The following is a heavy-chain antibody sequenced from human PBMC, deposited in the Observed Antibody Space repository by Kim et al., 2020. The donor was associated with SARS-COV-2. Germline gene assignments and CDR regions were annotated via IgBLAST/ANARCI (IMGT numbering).Heavy chain of an antibody. CDR3: ARGAILED. J-gene: IGHJ4*02. D-gene: IGHD3-3*01. Sequence: ASVKVSCKASGYTFTNSYMHWVRQAPGQGLEWMGIINPSGDGTSYAQKFQGRVTITRDSSTSTMYMYLSSLRSDDTAVYYCARGAILEDWGQGNLVIVSS. CDR1: GYTFTNSY. V-gene: IGHV1-46*01. CDR2: INPSGDGT.